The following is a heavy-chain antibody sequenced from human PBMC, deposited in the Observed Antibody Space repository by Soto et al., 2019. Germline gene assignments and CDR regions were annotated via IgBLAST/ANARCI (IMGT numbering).Heavy chain of an antibody. J-gene: IGHJ5*02. CDR2: INAGNGNT. D-gene: IGHD6-13*01. CDR3: ARTNFYSSSWYWFDP. V-gene: IGHV1-3*01. CDR1: GYTFTSYA. Sequence: ASVKVSCKASGYTFTSYAMHWVRQAPGQRLEWMGWINAGNGNTKYSQKFQGRVTITRDTSASTAYMELSSLRSEDTAVCYCARTNFYSSSWYWFDPWGQGTLVTVSS.